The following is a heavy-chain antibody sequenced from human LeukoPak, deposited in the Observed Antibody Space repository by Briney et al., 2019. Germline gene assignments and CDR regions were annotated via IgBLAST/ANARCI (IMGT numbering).Heavy chain of an antibody. Sequence: ASVKVSCKASGYTFTSYDINWVRQATGQVLEWMGWMNPNSGNTGYAQKFQGRVTITRNTSISTAYMELSSLRSEDTAVYYCAILSRGYILTGYYDFDYWGQGTLVTVSS. D-gene: IGHD3-9*01. V-gene: IGHV1-8*03. J-gene: IGHJ4*02. CDR1: GYTFTSYD. CDR3: AILSRGYILTGYYDFDY. CDR2: MNPNSGNT.